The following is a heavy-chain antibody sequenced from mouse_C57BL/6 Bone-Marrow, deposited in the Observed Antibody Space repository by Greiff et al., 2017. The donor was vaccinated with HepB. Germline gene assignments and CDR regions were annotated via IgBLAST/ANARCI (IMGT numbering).Heavy chain of an antibody. V-gene: IGHV1-55*01. J-gene: IGHJ4*01. CDR3: AERGHSNYVGYYAMDY. CDR2: IYPGSGST. D-gene: IGHD2-5*01. Sequence: QVQLQQPGAELVKPGASVKMSCKASGYTFTSYWITWVKQRPGQGLEWIGDIYPGSGSTNYNEKFKSKATLTVDTSSSTAYMQLSSLTSEDSAVYYCAERGHSNYVGYYAMDYWGQGTSVTVSS. CDR1: GYTFTSYW.